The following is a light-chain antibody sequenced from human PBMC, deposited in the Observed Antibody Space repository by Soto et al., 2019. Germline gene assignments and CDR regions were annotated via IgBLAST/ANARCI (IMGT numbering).Light chain of an antibody. CDR3: HERPNGPPRGFT. CDR2: DAS. CDR1: QGVSSY. Sequence: EIVLTQSPATLSLSPGERATISCRASQGVSSYLAWYQQKPGPAPRLLIYDASNMATGIPARFSGSGSGTDIALAISSPETEDLAFQYCHERPNGPPRGFTSCPGNKVDIK. J-gene: IGKJ3*01. V-gene: IGKV3-11*01.